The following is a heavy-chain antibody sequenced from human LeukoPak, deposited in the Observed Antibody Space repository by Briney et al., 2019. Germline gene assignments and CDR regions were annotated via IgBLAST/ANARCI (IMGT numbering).Heavy chain of an antibody. J-gene: IGHJ4*02. D-gene: IGHD6-13*01. CDR2: ISWNSGNI. CDR3: AKASSSSWYGEFDY. V-gene: IGHV3-9*03. Sequence: GGSLRLSCAASGFTFDDYAMHWVRQAPGKGLEWVSGISWNSGNIDYADAVKGRFTISRDNAKNSLFLQMNSLRAEDMALYYCAKASSSSWYGEFDYWGQGTLVTVSS. CDR1: GFTFDDYA.